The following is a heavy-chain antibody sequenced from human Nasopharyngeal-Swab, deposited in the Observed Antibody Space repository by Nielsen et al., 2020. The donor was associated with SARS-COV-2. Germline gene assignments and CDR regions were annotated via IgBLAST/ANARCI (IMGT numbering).Heavy chain of an antibody. D-gene: IGHD3-10*01. V-gene: IGHV3-53*01. CDR2: IYSGGRT. CDR1: GFSVSSNY. Sequence: GESLKISCATLGFSVSSNYMSWVRQAPGKGLEWVSVIYSGGRTYYADSVQGRFTISRDNSKNTLYLKMNSLRAEDSAVYYCAGRSGSGSFQTVDAFDIWGQGTMVTVSS. CDR3: AGRSGSGSFQTVDAFDI. J-gene: IGHJ3*02.